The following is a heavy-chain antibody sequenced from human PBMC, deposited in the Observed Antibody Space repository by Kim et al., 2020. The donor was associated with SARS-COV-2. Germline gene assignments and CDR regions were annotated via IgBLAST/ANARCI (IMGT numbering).Heavy chain of an antibody. Sequence: SETLSLTCTVSGGSISSSSYYWGWIRQPPGKGLEWIGSIYYSGSTYYNPSLKSRVTISVDTSKNQFSLKLSSVTAADTAVYYCARRPWEPLVFDYWGQGTLVTVSS. D-gene: IGHD1-26*01. CDR1: GGSISSSSYY. J-gene: IGHJ4*02. CDR2: IYYSGST. V-gene: IGHV4-39*01. CDR3: ARRPWEPLVFDY.